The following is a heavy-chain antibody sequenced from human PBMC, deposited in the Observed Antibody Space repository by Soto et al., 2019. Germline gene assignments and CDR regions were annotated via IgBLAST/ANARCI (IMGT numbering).Heavy chain of an antibody. V-gene: IGHV3-9*01. CDR1: GFTVSNNY. D-gene: IGHD3-10*01. CDR3: ARDISYGSGRAPYGMDV. J-gene: IGHJ6*02. Sequence: HPGGSLRFSCAASGFTVSNNYMGWVRQAPGKGLEWVSGISWNSGSIGYADSVKGRFTISRDNAKNSLYLQMNSLRAEDTALYYCARDISYGSGRAPYGMDVWGQGTTVTVSS. CDR2: ISWNSGSI.